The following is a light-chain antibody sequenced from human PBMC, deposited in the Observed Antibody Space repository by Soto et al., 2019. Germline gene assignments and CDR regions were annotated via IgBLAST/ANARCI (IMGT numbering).Light chain of an antibody. V-gene: IGLV2-8*01. CDR3: SSYAGSNNVV. Sequence: QSALTQPPSASGSPGQSVTISCTGTSSDVGGYNYVSWYQQHPGKAPKLMIYEVNKRPSGVPGRFSGTKSGNTASLTVSGLQADDEADYYCSSYAGSNNVVFGGGTKLTVL. CDR1: SSDVGGYNY. J-gene: IGLJ3*02. CDR2: EVN.